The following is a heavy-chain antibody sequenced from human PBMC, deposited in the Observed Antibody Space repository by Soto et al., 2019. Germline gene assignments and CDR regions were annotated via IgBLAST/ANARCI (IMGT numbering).Heavy chain of an antibody. D-gene: IGHD1-7*01. CDR1: GDSVSSNSAA. Sequence: QVQLQQSGPGLVRPSQTLSLTCAISGDSVSSNSAAWNWIRQSPSRGLEWLGRTYYRSRWYNDYAVSVKSRITVNQDTSKNKFSLHLNSVPPEDTAVYYCAGTTSLQWSYMAVWDKGTTVTVSS. CDR2: TYYRSRWYN. CDR3: AGTTSLQWSYMAV. V-gene: IGHV6-1*01. J-gene: IGHJ6*03.